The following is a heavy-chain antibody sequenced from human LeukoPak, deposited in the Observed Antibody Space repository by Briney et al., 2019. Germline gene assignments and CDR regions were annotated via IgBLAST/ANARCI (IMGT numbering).Heavy chain of an antibody. CDR2: MDPNSGNT. D-gene: IGHD1/OR15-1a*01. Sequence: GASVKVSCKASGYTFTNYDINWVRQATGQGLEWMGWMDPNSGNTGYAQKFQGRVTMTEDTSTDTAYMELSSLRSEDTAVYYCATKRIPTSIDYWGQGTLVTASS. J-gene: IGHJ4*02. CDR1: GYTFTNYD. V-gene: IGHV1-8*01. CDR3: ATKRIPTSIDY.